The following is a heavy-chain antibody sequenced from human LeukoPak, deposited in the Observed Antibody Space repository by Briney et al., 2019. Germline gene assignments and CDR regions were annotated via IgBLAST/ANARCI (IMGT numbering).Heavy chain of an antibody. CDR2: INWNGGST. CDR1: GVTFDDYG. D-gene: IGHD1-26*01. CDR3: ASTRELLPARFDY. Sequence: PGGSLRLSCAASGVTFDDYGMSWVRQAPGKGLEWVCGINWNGGSTGYADSVRGRFTISRDNAKNSLYLQKNSLRDEDTGLYYCASTRELLPARFDYWGQGTLVTVSS. J-gene: IGHJ4*02. V-gene: IGHV3-20*04.